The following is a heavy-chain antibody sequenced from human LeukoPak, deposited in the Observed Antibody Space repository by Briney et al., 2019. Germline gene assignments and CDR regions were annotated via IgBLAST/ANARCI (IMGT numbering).Heavy chain of an antibody. V-gene: IGHV3-23*01. CDR2: IHPNGVNT. Sequence: PGGSLRLSCEASGFIFSHIGMAWVRQAPGKGLEWVSSIHPNGVNTHYADSVRGRFTISRDNSKNTLFLQMNSLRVEDTATYYCAKALYDSPLTGDPWGQGTLVTVSS. D-gene: IGHD3-22*01. J-gene: IGHJ5*02. CDR1: GFIFSHIG. CDR3: AKALYDSPLTGDP.